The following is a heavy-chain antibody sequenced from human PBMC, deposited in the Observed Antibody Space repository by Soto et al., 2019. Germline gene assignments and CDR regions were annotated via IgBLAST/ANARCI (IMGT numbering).Heavy chain of an antibody. D-gene: IGHD1-26*01. J-gene: IGHJ6*02. Sequence: QVQLQESGPGLVKPSETLSLTCTVSGGSVSSGSYYWSWIRQPPGKGLEWIGYIYYSGSTNYNPSRKSRVTISVDTSKNQFSLKLSSVTAADTAVYYCAGTGSYLNYYYGMDVWGQGTTVTVSS. CDR3: AGTGSYLNYYYGMDV. CDR2: IYYSGST. V-gene: IGHV4-61*01. CDR1: GGSVSSGSYY.